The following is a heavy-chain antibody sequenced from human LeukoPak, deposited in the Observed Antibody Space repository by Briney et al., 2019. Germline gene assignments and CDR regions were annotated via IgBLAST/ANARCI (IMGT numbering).Heavy chain of an antibody. CDR3: VKEAPGTTIYY. V-gene: IGHV3-66*01. CDR1: GFSVITNY. J-gene: IGHJ4*02. D-gene: IGHD4-11*01. Sequence: PGGSLRLSCAASGFSVITNYKSWVRQAPGEGLEWVSVISRGSNTYYADSVKGRFTISRDSSTNTVYLQMDSLRAEDTAVYFCVKEAPGTTIYYWGQGTLVTVSS. CDR2: ISRGSNT.